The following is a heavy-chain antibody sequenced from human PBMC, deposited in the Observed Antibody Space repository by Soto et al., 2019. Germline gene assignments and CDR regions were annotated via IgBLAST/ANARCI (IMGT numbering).Heavy chain of an antibody. J-gene: IGHJ6*02. Sequence: ASVKVSCKASGYTFTSYGISWVRQAPGQGLEWMGWISAYNGNTNYAQKLQGRVTMTTDTSTSTAYMELRSLRSDDTAVYYCASPTKGYCSSTSCYQIGGYYYYGMDVWGQGTTVTVSS. V-gene: IGHV1-18*01. CDR2: ISAYNGNT. D-gene: IGHD2-2*01. CDR3: ASPTKGYCSSTSCYQIGGYYYYGMDV. CDR1: GYTFTSYG.